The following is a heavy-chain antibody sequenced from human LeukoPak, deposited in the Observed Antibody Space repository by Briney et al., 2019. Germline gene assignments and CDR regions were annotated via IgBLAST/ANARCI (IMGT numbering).Heavy chain of an antibody. D-gene: IGHD3-10*01. CDR2: ISGSGGST. CDR1: GFTFSSYA. J-gene: IGHJ1*01. CDR3: ARVFGPGLDEYFHL. V-gene: IGHV3-23*01. Sequence: GGSLRLSCAASGFTFSSYAMSWVRQAPGKGLEWVSAISGSGGSTYYADSVKGRFTISRGDAKNTLFLHMNSLRVEDTAVYYCARVFGPGLDEYFHLWGQGTLVTVSS.